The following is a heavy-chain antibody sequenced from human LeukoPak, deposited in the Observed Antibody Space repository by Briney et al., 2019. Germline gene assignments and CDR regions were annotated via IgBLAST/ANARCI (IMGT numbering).Heavy chain of an antibody. CDR1: GGSISSSNW. J-gene: IGHJ4*02. Sequence: SGTLSLTCAVSGGSISSSNWWSWVRQPPGKGLEWIGEIYHSGSTYYNPSLKSRVTISVDTSKNQFSLKLSSVTAADTAVYYCARNRVVLGYFDYWGQGTLVTVSS. CDR3: ARNRVVLGYFDY. D-gene: IGHD3-3*01. V-gene: IGHV4-4*02. CDR2: IYHSGST.